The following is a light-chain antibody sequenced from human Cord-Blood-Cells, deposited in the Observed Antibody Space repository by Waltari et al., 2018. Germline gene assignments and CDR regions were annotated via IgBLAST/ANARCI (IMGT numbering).Light chain of an antibody. J-gene: IGKJ4*01. CDR1: QSVSSY. Sequence: EIVLTQSPATLSLSPGERATLSCRASQSVSSYLAWYQQKPGQAPRLLIYDASNRATGIPARFSGSGSGGDFTLTISSLETEDFAVYYCQRRSNWPLTFGGGTKVEIK. CDR3: QRRSNWPLT. V-gene: IGKV3-11*02. CDR2: DAS.